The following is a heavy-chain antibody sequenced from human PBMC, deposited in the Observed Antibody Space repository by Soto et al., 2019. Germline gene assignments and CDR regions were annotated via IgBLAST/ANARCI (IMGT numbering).Heavy chain of an antibody. CDR1: GYSFTSYW. J-gene: IGHJ3*02. Sequence: PGESLKISCKGSGYSFTSYWIGWVRQMPGKGLEWMGIIYPGDSDTRYSPSFQGQVTISADKSISTAYLQWSSLKASDTAMYYCARQILDYYDSPPNGAFDIWGQGTMVTVSS. CDR3: ARQILDYYDSPPNGAFDI. V-gene: IGHV5-51*01. CDR2: IYPGDSDT. D-gene: IGHD3-22*01.